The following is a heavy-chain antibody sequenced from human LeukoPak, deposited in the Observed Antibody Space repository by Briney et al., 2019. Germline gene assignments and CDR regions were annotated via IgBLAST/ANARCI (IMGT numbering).Heavy chain of an antibody. V-gene: IGHV3-33*01. J-gene: IGHJ4*02. CDR3: ARYIAAAGLDY. D-gene: IGHD6-13*01. Sequence: GGSLRLSCAASGFTFSSYGMHWVRQAPGKGLEWVAVIWYDGSNKYYADSVKGRFTISRDNSKNTLYLQMNSLRAEDTAVYYCARYIAAAGLDYWGQGTLVTVSS. CDR1: GFTFSSYG. CDR2: IWYDGSNK.